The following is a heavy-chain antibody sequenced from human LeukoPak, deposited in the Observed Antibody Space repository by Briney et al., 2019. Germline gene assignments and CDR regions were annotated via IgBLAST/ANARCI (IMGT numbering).Heavy chain of an antibody. Sequence: LETLSLTCAVYGGSFSGYYWSWIRQPPGKGLEWIGEINHSGSTNYNPSLKSRVTISVDTSKNQFSLKLSSVTAADTAVYYCARQVGVVPAAIFDYWGQGTLVTVSS. CDR2: INHSGST. D-gene: IGHD2-2*01. J-gene: IGHJ4*02. CDR3: ARQVGVVPAAIFDY. V-gene: IGHV4-34*01. CDR1: GGSFSGYY.